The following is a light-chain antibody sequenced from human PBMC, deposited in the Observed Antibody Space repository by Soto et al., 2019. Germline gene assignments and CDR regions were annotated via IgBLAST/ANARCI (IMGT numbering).Light chain of an antibody. CDR2: GAS. Sequence: EIVMTQSPATLSVSPGERATLSCRASQSVSSNLAWYQQKPGQAPRLLIYGASTMATGIPARFSGSGSGTQFTLTISSLQSEDFAINYCQHYNNWPPWTFGQGTKVEIK. CDR1: QSVSSN. V-gene: IGKV3-15*01. J-gene: IGKJ1*01. CDR3: QHYNNWPPWT.